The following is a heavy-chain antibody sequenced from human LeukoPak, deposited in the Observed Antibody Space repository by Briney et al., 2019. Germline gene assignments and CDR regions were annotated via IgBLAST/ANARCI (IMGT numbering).Heavy chain of an antibody. Sequence: GEAPKISLKGSGYSLTSYWISRVRQVPREGLEWMGRIDPSGSYTNYSPSFQGHVTISADKSISTAYLQWSGLKASDTAMYYCASHMTKVTTTEVWGQGTLVTVSS. J-gene: IGHJ4*02. V-gene: IGHV5-10-1*01. D-gene: IGHD4-17*01. CDR2: IDPSGSYT. CDR3: ASHMTKVTTTEV. CDR1: GYSLTSYW.